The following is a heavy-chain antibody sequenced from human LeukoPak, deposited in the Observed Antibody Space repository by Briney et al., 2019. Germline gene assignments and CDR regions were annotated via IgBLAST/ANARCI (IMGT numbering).Heavy chain of an antibody. CDR2: IYYSGST. CDR1: GGSVSSYY. CDR3: ARGTDYDILTLGPYYFDY. D-gene: IGHD3-9*01. Sequence: SETLSLTCTVSGGSVSSYYWSWIRQPLGKGLEWIGYIYYSGSTNYNPSLKSRVTISVDTSKNQFSLKLSSVTAADTAVYYCARGTDYDILTLGPYYFDYWGQGTLVTVSS. J-gene: IGHJ4*02. V-gene: IGHV4-59*08.